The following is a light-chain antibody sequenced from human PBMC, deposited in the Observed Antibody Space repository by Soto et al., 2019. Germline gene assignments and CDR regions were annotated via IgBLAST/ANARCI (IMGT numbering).Light chain of an antibody. CDR3: SSYTISSTLFV. J-gene: IGLJ1*01. CDR2: EVS. Sequence: QSVLTQPASVSGSPGQSITISCTGNSSDVGGYNYVSWYQQHPGKAPKLMIYEVSNRPSGVSNRFSGSKSGNTASLTISGLQAEDEADYYCSSYTISSTLFVFGTGTKLTVL. V-gene: IGLV2-14*01. CDR1: SSDVGGYNY.